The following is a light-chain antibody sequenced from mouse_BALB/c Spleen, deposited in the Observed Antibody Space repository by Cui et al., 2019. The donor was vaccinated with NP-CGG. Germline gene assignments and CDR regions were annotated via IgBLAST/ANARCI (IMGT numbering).Light chain of an antibody. CDR1: TGAVTTSNY. J-gene: IGLJ1*01. Sequence: QAFVTEVCALTTSPGETVTLTCRSSTGAVTTSNYANWVQEKPDHLFTGLIGGTKNRAPGVPARFSGSLIGDKAALTITGAQTEDEAIYFCALWYSNHWVFGGGTKLTVL. CDR2: GTK. V-gene: IGLV1*01. CDR3: ALWYSNHWV.